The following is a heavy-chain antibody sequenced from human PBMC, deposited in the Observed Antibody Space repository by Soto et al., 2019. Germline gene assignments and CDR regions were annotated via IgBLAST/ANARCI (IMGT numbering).Heavy chain of an antibody. CDR3: AKIGIVVVPAAIPPAEYFQH. CDR1: GFTFSSYG. D-gene: IGHD2-2*02. Sequence: GGSLRLSCAASGFTFSSYGMHWVRQAPGKGLEWMAVISYDGSNKYYADSVKGRFTISRDNSKNTLYLQMNSLRAEDTAVYYCAKIGIVVVPAAIPPAEYFQHWGQGTLVTVSS. V-gene: IGHV3-30*18. J-gene: IGHJ1*01. CDR2: ISYDGSNK.